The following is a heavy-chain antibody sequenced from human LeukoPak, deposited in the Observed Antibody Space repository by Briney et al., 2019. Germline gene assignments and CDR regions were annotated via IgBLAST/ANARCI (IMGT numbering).Heavy chain of an antibody. CDR1: GYTFTGYY. D-gene: IGHD1-26*01. CDR3: ARARLSRRSGSYPFDY. J-gene: IGHJ4*02. V-gene: IGHV1-2*02. Sequence: GASVKVSCKASGYTFTGYYMHWVRQAPGQGLEWMGWINPNSGGTNYAQKFQGRVTMTRDTSISTAYMELSRLRSEDTAVYYCARARLSRRSGSYPFDYWGQGTLVTVSS. CDR2: INPNSGGT.